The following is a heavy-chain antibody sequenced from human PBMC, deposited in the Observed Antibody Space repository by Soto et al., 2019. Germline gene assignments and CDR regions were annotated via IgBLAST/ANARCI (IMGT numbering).Heavy chain of an antibody. CDR2: IIPIFGTA. CDR3: ARQSWGGENYYYYGMDV. J-gene: IGHJ6*02. D-gene: IGHD7-27*01. V-gene: IGHV1-69*13. Sequence: SVKVSCKASGGTFSSYAISWVRQAPGQGLEWMGGIIPIFGTANYAQKFQGRVTITADESTSTAYMELSSLRSEDTAVYYCARQSWGGENYYYYGMDVWGQGTTVTVSS. CDR1: GGTFSSYA.